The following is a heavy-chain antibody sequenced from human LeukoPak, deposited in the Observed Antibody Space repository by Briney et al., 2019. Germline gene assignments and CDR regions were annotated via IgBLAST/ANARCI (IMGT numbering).Heavy chain of an antibody. CDR1: GGSISSSSYY. J-gene: IGHJ4*02. CDR2: IYYSGST. CDR3: ARHPGRLFDY. V-gene: IGHV4-39*01. Sequence: PSETLSLTCTVSGGSISSSSYYWGWIRQPPGKGLEWIGHIYYSGSTYYSPSLQSRITISVDPSKNQFSLKLSSVTAADTAVYYCARHPGRLFDYWGQGTLVTVSS.